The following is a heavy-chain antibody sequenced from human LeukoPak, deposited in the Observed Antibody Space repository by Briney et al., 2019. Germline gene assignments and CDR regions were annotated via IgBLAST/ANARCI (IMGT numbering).Heavy chain of an antibody. J-gene: IGHJ4*02. D-gene: IGHD6-13*01. CDR1: GGSISSGSHY. CDR2: IHTSVNT. V-gene: IGHV4-61*02. Sequence: PSQTLSLTCTVSGGSISSGSHYWSWIRQPAGKGLEWIGRIHTSVNTNYNPSLKSRVTISLDTSKNQFSLKPSSVTAADTAVYYCARGNLATGTFYFDYWGQGTLVTVSS. CDR3: ARGNLATGTFYFDY.